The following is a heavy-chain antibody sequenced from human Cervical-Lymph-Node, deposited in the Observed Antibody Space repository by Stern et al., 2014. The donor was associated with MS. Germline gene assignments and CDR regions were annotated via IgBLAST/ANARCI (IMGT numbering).Heavy chain of an antibody. CDR1: GYTFTSYY. CDR2: INAYGGST. D-gene: IGHD2-2*02. Sequence: QVQLLQPGAEVKKPGASVKVSCKASGYTFTSYYMHWVRQAPGQGLEWMGIINAYGGSTSYAQKFQGRVTMTRDTSTSTVYLELSSLRSEDTAVYYCTRALHGCTSTSCYKYIDYWGQGTLVTVSS. J-gene: IGHJ4*02. CDR3: TRALHGCTSTSCYKYIDY. V-gene: IGHV1-46*03.